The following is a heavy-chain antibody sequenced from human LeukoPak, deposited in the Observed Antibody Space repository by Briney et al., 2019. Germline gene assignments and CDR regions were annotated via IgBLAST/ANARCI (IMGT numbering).Heavy chain of an antibody. Sequence: PGRSLRLSCAASGFTFSSYGMHWVRQAPGKGLERVAVISYDGSNKYYADSVKGRFTISRDNSKNTLYLQMNSLRAEDTAVYYCAKECDYYDFWTPAAFDIWGQGTMVTVSS. CDR2: ISYDGSNK. J-gene: IGHJ3*02. D-gene: IGHD3-3*01. CDR3: AKECDYYDFWTPAAFDI. V-gene: IGHV3-30*18. CDR1: GFTFSSYG.